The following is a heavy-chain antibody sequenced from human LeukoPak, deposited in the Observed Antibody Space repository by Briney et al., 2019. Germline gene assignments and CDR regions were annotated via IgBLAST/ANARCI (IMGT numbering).Heavy chain of an antibody. J-gene: IGHJ4*02. Sequence: PSETLSLTCTVSGGSLGSYYWSWIRQPAGKGLEWIGRIYTSGSTNYNPSLKSRVTMSVDTSKNQFSLKLSSVTAADTAVYYCARVGKTAMVKGGYYFDYWGQGTLVTVSS. V-gene: IGHV4-4*07. CDR3: ARVGKTAMVKGGYYFDY. CDR2: IYTSGST. CDR1: GGSLGSYY. D-gene: IGHD5-18*01.